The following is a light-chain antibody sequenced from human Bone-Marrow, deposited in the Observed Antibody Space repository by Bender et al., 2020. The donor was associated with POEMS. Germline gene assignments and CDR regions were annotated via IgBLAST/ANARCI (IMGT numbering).Light chain of an antibody. J-gene: IGLJ1*01. CDR3: SSYAGSTDFDV. CDR2: EDT. V-gene: IGLV2-8*01. Sequence: QSALTQPPSASGSPGQSVTISCTGSSSDVGGYNFVSWYQHHPGKAPKVIISEDTKRPAGVPDRFSGSKSGNTASLTVSGLQADDEAEYYCSSYAGSTDFDVFGTGTKVTV. CDR1: SSDVGGYNF.